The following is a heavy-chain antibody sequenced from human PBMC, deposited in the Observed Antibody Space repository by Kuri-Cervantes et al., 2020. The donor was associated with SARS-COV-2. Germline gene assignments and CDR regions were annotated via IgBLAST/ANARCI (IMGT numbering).Heavy chain of an antibody. Sequence: SQTLSLTCAISGDSVSSNSAAWNWIRQSPSRGLEWLGRTYYRSKWYNDYAVSVKSRITINPDTSKNQFSLQLNSVTPEDTAVYYCARTAVLRFSEWLLEEYGMDVWGQGTTVTVSS. D-gene: IGHD3-3*01. CDR2: TYYRSKWYN. CDR3: ARTAVLRFSEWLLEEYGMDV. CDR1: GDSVSSNSAA. J-gene: IGHJ6*02. V-gene: IGHV6-1*01.